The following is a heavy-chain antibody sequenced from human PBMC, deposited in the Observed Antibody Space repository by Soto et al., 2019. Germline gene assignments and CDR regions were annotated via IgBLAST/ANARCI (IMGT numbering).Heavy chain of an antibody. CDR1: GFSFRNSG. CDR2: ISFDGDK. V-gene: IGHV3-30*03. D-gene: IGHD2-8*02. J-gene: IGHJ4*02. Sequence: QVKSVESGGGVVQPGTSLRLSCKASGFSFRNSGIQWVRQTPGKGLEWVALISFDGDKYYVDSVKGRFTISRDNPTNTVYLQMNGLRPEDTGVYYCARDYARGWCQFWGQGTLVTVSS. CDR3: ARDYARGWCQF.